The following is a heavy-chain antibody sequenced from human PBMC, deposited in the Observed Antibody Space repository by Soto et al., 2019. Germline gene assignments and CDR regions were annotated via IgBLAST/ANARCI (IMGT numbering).Heavy chain of an antibody. CDR1: GGTISSYY. J-gene: IGHJ6*02. CDR2: IYYSGST. Sequence: SQTLSLTSTVSGGTISSYYWSWIRQPPGKGLEWIGYIYYSGSTNYNPSLKSRVTISVDTSKNQFSLKLSSVTAADTAVYYCAREGSFNYYYGMDVWGQGTTVTVSS. V-gene: IGHV4-59*01. D-gene: IGHD3-10*01. CDR3: AREGSFNYYYGMDV.